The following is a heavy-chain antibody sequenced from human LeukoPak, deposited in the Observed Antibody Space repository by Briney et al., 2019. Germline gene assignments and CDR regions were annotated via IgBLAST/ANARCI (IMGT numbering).Heavy chain of an antibody. CDR2: IIPSGHTT. CDR3: AKDDRWLQFCC. D-gene: IGHD5-24*01. Sequence: GGSLRLSCAASGFTFSSYSMNWVRQAPGKGLEWVSGIIPSGHTTYYADSVRGRFTISRDNSRNTLYLQMNSLRAEDTAVYYCAKDDRWLQFCCWGQGTVVTVSA. CDR1: GFTFSSYS. V-gene: IGHV3-23*01. J-gene: IGHJ4*02.